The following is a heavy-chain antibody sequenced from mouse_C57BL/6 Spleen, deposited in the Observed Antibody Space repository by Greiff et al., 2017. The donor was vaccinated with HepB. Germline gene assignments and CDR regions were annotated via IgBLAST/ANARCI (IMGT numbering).Heavy chain of an antibody. D-gene: IGHD1-1*01. CDR1: GYSFTDYN. Sequence: QLQESGPELVKPGASVKISCKASGYSFTDYNMNWVKQSNGKSLEWIGVINPNYGTTSYNQKFKSKATLTVDTSSSTAYMQLSSLTSEDSAVYYCARSGTTVVEFDYWGQGTTLTVSS. CDR3: ARSGTTVVEFDY. CDR2: INPNYGTT. J-gene: IGHJ2*01. V-gene: IGHV1-39*01.